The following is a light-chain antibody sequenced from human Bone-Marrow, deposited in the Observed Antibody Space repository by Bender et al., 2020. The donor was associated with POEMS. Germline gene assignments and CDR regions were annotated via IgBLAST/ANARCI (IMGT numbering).Light chain of an antibody. CDR2: DVF. Sequence: QSALTQPRSVSGSPGQSITIPCTGTRSDIGGWDHVSWFQQHPGKVPKLLIYDVFNRPSGVSARFSGSKSGTTASLTISGLQAEDEADYYCSSFTTSSILLFGGGTRLTVV. V-gene: IGLV2-14*03. CDR3: SSFTTSSILL. CDR1: RSDIGGWDH. J-gene: IGLJ3*02.